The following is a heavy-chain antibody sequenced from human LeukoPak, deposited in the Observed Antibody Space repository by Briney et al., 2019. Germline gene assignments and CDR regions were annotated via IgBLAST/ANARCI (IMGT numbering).Heavy chain of an antibody. Sequence: GESLKISCKGSGYSFTSYWIGWVRQMPGKGLEWMGIIYPGDSDTRYSPSFQGQVTISADKSISTAYLQWSSLKASDTAVYYCARHLRGYCSGGSCYGYYYYMDVWGKGTTVTVSS. CDR1: GYSFTSYW. D-gene: IGHD2-15*01. V-gene: IGHV5-51*01. CDR2: IYPGDSDT. J-gene: IGHJ6*03. CDR3: ARHLRGYCSGGSCYGYYYYMDV.